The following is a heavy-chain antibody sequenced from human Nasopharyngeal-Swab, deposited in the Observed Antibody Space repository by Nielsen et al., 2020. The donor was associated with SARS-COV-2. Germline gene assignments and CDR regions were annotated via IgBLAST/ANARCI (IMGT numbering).Heavy chain of an antibody. D-gene: IGHD4-17*01. V-gene: IGHV5-10-1*01. CDR2: IDPSDSYT. Sequence: GESLKISCKGSGYSFTSYWISWVRQMPGKGLEWMGRIDPSDSYTNYSPSFQGHVTISADKSISTAYLQWSSLKASDTAMHYCARGLGTAVTTAYWGQGTLVTVSS. CDR3: ARGLGTAVTTAY. J-gene: IGHJ4*02. CDR1: GYSFTSYW.